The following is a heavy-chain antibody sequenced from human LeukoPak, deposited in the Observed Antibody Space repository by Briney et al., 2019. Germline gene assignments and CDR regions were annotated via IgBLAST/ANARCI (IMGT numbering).Heavy chain of an antibody. J-gene: IGHJ4*02. Sequence: SETLSLTCTVSGGSISSYYWSWIRQPPGKGLEWIGYIYYSGSTNYNPSLKSRVTISVDTSKNQFSLKLSSVTAANTAVYYCARDRGLTTSGGVGFDYWGQGTLVTVSS. CDR3: ARDRGLTTSGGVGFDY. D-gene: IGHD4/OR15-4a*01. V-gene: IGHV4-59*01. CDR1: GGSISSYY. CDR2: IYYSGST.